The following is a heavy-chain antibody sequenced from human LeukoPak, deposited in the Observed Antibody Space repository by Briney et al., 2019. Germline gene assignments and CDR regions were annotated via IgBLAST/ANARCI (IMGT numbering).Heavy chain of an antibody. Sequence: GGSLRLSCAASGFTFSSYAMSWVRQPPGKGLEWVSAISGSGGSTYYADSVKGRFTISRDNSKNTLYLQMNSLRTEDTAVYYCARNLPDHYYYYGMDVWGQGTTVTVSS. CDR2: ISGSGGST. CDR3: ARNLPDHYYYYGMDV. J-gene: IGHJ6*02. CDR1: GFTFSSYA. D-gene: IGHD1-14*01. V-gene: IGHV3-23*01.